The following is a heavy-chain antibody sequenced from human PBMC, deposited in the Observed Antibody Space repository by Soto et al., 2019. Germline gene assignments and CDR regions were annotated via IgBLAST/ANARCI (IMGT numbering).Heavy chain of an antibody. V-gene: IGHV3-23*01. D-gene: IGHD6-13*01. CDR2: ISSTGGST. CDR1: GFPFSSQA. CDR3: PKGYSSSYYFEY. J-gene: IGHJ4*02. Sequence: GGSLILSCAASGFPFSSQAMSWVRQAPGKGLEWVSAISSTGGSTYYADSVKGRFTISRDNSKNMMYVQMTSLRAEDTALYYCPKGYSSSYYFEYWGQGTLVTVSS.